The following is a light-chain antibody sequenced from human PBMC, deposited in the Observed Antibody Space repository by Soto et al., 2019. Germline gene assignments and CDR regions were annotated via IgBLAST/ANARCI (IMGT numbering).Light chain of an antibody. CDR1: QSVSSTY. CDR3: QQYGSSPYN. CDR2: GAS. J-gene: IGKJ2*01. V-gene: IGKV3-20*01. Sequence: EIVLTQSPGTLSLSPGERATLSCRASQSVSSTYLAWYQHKPGHAPRLLIYGASSRATGIPDRFSGSGSGTDFTLTISRLEPEDFAVYYCQQYGSSPYNFGQGTKLEIK.